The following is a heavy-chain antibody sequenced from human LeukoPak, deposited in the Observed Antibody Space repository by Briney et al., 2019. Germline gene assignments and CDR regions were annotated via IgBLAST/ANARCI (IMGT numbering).Heavy chain of an antibody. Sequence: SETLSLTCTVSGGSISSYYWSWIRQPPGKGLEWIGYIYYSGSTNYNPSLKSRVTISVDTSKNQFSLKLSSVTAADTAVYYCARGWFGESPLHYWGQGTLVTVSS. J-gene: IGHJ4*02. CDR3: ARGWFGESPLHY. CDR2: IYYSGST. CDR1: GGSISSYY. V-gene: IGHV4-59*01. D-gene: IGHD3-10*01.